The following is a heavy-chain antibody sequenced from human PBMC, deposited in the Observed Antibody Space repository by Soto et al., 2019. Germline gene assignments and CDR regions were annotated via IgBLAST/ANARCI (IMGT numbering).Heavy chain of an antibody. CDR3: ARTPYYYDSSANYFDY. CDR2: ISAYNGNT. D-gene: IGHD3-22*01. CDR1: CYTFTSYG. Sequence: SVKVSFKASCYTFTSYGISWVRQAPGQGLEWMGWISAYNGNTNYAQKLQGRVTMTTDTSTSTAYMELRSLRSDDTAVYYCARTPYYYDSSANYFDYWGQGTLVTVSS. V-gene: IGHV1-18*01. J-gene: IGHJ4*02.